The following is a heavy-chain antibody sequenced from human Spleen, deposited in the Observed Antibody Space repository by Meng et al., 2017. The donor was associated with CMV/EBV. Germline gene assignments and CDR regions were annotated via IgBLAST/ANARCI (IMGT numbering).Heavy chain of an antibody. Sequence: GGSLRLSCAASGFMFSSYAMSWVRQAPGKGLEWVSVISDSGGSTYHADPVKGRFTISRDNAKNTLYLQMNSLRAEDTAVYYCARDPDPVGVCDYWGQGTLVTVSS. CDR1: GFMFSSYA. J-gene: IGHJ4*02. CDR2: ISDSGGST. CDR3: ARDPDPVGVCDY. V-gene: IGHV3-23*01. D-gene: IGHD2-8*01.